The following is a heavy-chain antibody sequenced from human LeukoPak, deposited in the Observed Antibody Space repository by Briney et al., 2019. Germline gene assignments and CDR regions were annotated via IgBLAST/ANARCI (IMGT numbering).Heavy chain of an antibody. J-gene: IGHJ4*02. CDR3: ARHPSSGIVVAPAAIDY. D-gene: IGHD2-2*01. CDR1: GGSISSSTYY. V-gene: IGHV4-39*01. Sequence: SETLSLTCTVSGGSISSSTYYWGWIRQPPGKGLQWIGSIYYSGSTYYNPSLKSRVTIFLDTSKNQFSLKLNSVTAADTAVYYCARHPSSGIVVAPAAIDYWGQGTLVTVPS. CDR2: IYYSGST.